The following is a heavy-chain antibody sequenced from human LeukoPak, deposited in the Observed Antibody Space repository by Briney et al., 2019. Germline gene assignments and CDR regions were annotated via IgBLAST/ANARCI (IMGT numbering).Heavy chain of an antibody. V-gene: IGHV5-51*01. CDR1: AYSFTSYW. CDR3: ARRDPHGVNDY. J-gene: IGHJ4*02. CDR2: IYPGDSDT. Sequence: LAESLKISCKGSAYSFTSYWICWLRQLPGEGLEWMGIIYPGDSDTTYSPSFQGQVTISADKSISTAYLQWSSLKASDTAMYYCARRDPHGVNDYWGQGTLVTVSS. D-gene: IGHD4-17*01.